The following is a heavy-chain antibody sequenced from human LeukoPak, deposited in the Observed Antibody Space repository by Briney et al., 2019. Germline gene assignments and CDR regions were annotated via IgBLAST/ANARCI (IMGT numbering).Heavy chain of an antibody. Sequence: ASVKVSCKASGYTFTGYYMHWVRQAPGQGLEWMGWINPNSGGTTYAQKFQGRVTMTRDTSISTAYMELSRLRSDDTAVYYCASLAYCGGDCYPEYFQHWGQGTLVTVSS. D-gene: IGHD2-21*02. V-gene: IGHV1-2*02. J-gene: IGHJ1*01. CDR2: INPNSGGT. CDR1: GYTFTGYY. CDR3: ASLAYCGGDCYPEYFQH.